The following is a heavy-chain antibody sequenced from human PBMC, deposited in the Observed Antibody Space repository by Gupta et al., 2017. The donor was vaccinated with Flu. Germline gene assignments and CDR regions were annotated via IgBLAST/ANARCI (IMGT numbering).Heavy chain of an antibody. CDR3: ARDPYSSGWYGSDY. CDR1: GSNFSSDW. CDR2: IKKDGSEK. Sequence: EVQLVEYGGGLVQPGGCLRLSCDATGSNFSSDWMSWVRQAPGKGLEWVASIKKDGSEKYYVDSVKGRFTICRDNAKNSLYLQMNSLRAEDTAVYYCARDPYSSGWYGSDYWGQGTLVTVSS. V-gene: IGHV3-7*01. D-gene: IGHD6-19*01. J-gene: IGHJ4*02.